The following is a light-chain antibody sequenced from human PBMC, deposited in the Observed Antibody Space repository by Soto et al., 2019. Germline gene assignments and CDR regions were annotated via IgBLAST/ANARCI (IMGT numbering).Light chain of an antibody. CDR1: NIGSKS. V-gene: IGLV3-21*02. CDR2: DDS. J-gene: IGLJ7*01. CDR3: QVWDSSIDHAV. Sequence: SSELTQPPSVSVAPGQTARITCGGNNIGSKSVHWYQQKPGQAPVLVVYDDSDRPSGIHERFSGSNSVNTATLTISRVEAGDEADFYCQVWDSSIDHAVFGGGTQLTVL.